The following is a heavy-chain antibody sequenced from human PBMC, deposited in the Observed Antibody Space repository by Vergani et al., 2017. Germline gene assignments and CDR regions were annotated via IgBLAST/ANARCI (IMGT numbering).Heavy chain of an antibody. CDR1: GFTFSSYA. CDR2: ISGSGGST. CDR3: AKGGIVGATTFYYCYYMDV. J-gene: IGHJ6*03. V-gene: IGHV3-23*01. D-gene: IGHD1-26*01. Sequence: EVQLLESGGGLVQPGGSLRLSCAASGFTFSSYAMSWVRQAPGKGLEWVSAISGSGGSTYYADSVKGRFTISRDNSKNTLYLQMNSLRAEDTAVYYCAKGGIVGATTFYYCYYMDVWGKGTTVTVSS.